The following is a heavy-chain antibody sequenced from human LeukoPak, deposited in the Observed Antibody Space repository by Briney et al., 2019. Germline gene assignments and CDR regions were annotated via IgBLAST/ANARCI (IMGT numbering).Heavy chain of an antibody. D-gene: IGHD2-15*01. V-gene: IGHV4-39*07. Sequence: SETLSLTCTVSGGSISSSSYYWGWIRQPPGKGLEWIGSIYYSGSTYYNPSLKSRVTISVDTSKNQFSLKLSSVTAADTAVYYCARGSVVVAARLDYWGQGTLATVSS. CDR2: IYYSGST. CDR3: ARGSVVVAARLDY. CDR1: GGSISSSSYY. J-gene: IGHJ4*02.